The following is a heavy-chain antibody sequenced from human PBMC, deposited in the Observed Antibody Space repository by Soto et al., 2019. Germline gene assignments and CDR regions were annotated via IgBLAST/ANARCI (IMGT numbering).Heavy chain of an antibody. Sequence: QVQLVQSGAEVKKPGASVKVSCKASGYTFTSYGISWVRQAPGQGLEWMGWISAYNGNTNYAQKLQGRVTMTTDTSTSTADMELRSLRSDDTAVYYCASEWGGDDYGDYEGYWGQGTLVTVSS. V-gene: IGHV1-18*01. CDR3: ASEWGGDDYGDYEGY. CDR1: GYTFTSYG. CDR2: ISAYNGNT. D-gene: IGHD4-17*01. J-gene: IGHJ4*02.